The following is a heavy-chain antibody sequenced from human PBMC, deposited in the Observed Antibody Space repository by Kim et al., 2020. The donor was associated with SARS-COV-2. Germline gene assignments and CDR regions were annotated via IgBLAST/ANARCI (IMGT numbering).Heavy chain of an antibody. Sequence: SETLSLTCAVYGGSFSGYYWSWIRQPPGKGLEWIGEINHSGSTNYNPSLKSRVTISVDTSKNQFSLKLSSVTAADTAVYYCARGEFYYDSSGYFQHWGQGTLVTVSS. CDR1: GGSFSGYY. CDR2: INHSGST. D-gene: IGHD3-22*01. V-gene: IGHV4-34*01. J-gene: IGHJ1*01. CDR3: ARGEFYYDSSGYFQH.